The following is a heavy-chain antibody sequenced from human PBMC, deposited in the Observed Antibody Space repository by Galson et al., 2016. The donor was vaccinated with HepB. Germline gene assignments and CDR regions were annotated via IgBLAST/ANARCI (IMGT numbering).Heavy chain of an antibody. CDR1: GFTFNSAW. CDR3: TTDRIVVVITTSYYYGMDV. J-gene: IGHJ6*02. V-gene: IGHV3-15*05. D-gene: IGHD3-22*01. CDR2: IKRKSDGGPT. Sequence: FLRLSCAASGFTFNSAWMSWVRQAPGKGLEWVGRIKRKSDGGPTYYAAPVKGRFTISRDDSKNMLYLQMKSLKPDDTAVYYCTTDRIVVVITTSYYYGMDVWGRGTTVTVSS.